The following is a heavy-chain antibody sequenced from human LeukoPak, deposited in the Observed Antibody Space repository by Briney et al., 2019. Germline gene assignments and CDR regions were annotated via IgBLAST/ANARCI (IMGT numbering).Heavy chain of an antibody. CDR3: AKDLHGGRGKFAGYYFDY. CDR1: GFTFSSYA. J-gene: IGHJ4*02. D-gene: IGHD4-23*01. V-gene: IGHV3-23*01. Sequence: GGSLRLSCAASGFTFSSYAMSWVRQAPGKGLEWVSAISGSGGSTYYADSVKGRFTISRDNSKNTLYLHMNSLRAEDTAVYCCAKDLHGGRGKFAGYYFDYWGQGTLVTVSS. CDR2: ISGSGGST.